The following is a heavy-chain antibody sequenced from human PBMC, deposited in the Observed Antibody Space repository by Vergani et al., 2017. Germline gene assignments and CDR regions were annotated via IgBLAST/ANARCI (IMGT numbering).Heavy chain of an antibody. Sequence: EVQLVESGGGLVKTGGSLRLSCAASEFTFSTYTMNWVRQAPGKGLEWVSSISSGSTYTFYADSVKDRFTISRDNAKSTLHLHMSSLRAEDTAIYYCARDGEKVGYRRHNYLDFWGQGTLVTVSS. CDR1: EFTFSTYT. CDR2: ISSGSTYT. CDR3: ARDGEKVGYRRHNYLDF. V-gene: IGHV3-21*06. D-gene: IGHD6-25*01. J-gene: IGHJ4*02.